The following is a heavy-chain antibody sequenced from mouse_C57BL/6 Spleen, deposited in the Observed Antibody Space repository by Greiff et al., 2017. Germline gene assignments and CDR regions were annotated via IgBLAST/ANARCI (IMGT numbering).Heavy chain of an antibody. CDR2: IYPGDGDT. J-gene: IGHJ1*03. Sequence: QVQLQQSGAELVKPGASVKISCKASGYAFSSYWMNWVKQRPGKGLEWIGQIYPGDGDTNYNGKFKGKATLTADNSSSTAYMQLSSLPSEDSAVYFGANYYGSSYGGYFDVWGTGTTVTVSS. CDR1: GYAFSSYW. CDR3: ANYYGSSYGGYFDV. D-gene: IGHD1-1*01. V-gene: IGHV1-80*01.